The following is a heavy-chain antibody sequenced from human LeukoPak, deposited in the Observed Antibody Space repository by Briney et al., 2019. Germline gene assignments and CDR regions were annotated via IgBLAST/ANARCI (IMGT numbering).Heavy chain of an antibody. Sequence: SETLSLTCTVSDGSISSSAYSWGWIRQPPGKGLEWIGTIYHTGSTYYKSSLKSRVTISVNTSKNQFSLKLNSVTAADTAVYYCTRDPSGGNDWPYFDYWGRGTLVTVSS. CDR1: DGSISSSAYS. CDR2: IYHTGST. J-gene: IGHJ4*02. CDR3: TRDPSGGNDWPYFDY. V-gene: IGHV4-39*07. D-gene: IGHD3-9*01.